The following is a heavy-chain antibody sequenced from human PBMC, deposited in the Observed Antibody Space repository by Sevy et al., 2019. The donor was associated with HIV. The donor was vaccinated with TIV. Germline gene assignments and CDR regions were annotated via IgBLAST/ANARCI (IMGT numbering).Heavy chain of an antibody. D-gene: IGHD3-22*01. CDR3: ARALEVGYYDSSGSQVPGY. CDR1: GFTFSSYG. J-gene: IGHJ4*02. V-gene: IGHV3-33*01. CDR2: IWYDGSNK. Sequence: GGSLRLSCAASGFTFSSYGMHWVRQAPGKGLEWVAVIWYDGSNKYYADSVKGRFNISRDNSKNTLYLQMNSLRAEDTAAYYCARALEVGYYDSSGSQVPGYWGQGTLVTVSS.